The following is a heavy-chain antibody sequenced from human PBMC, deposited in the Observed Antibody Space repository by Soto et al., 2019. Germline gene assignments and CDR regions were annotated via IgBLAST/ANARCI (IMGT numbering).Heavy chain of an antibody. D-gene: IGHD3-10*01. Sequence: QVQLVQSGAEVKKPGASVKVSCKASGYTFTSYGISWVRQAPGQGLEWMGWISAYNGNTNYAQKLHGRVTMTTDTSTSTAYMELRSLRSDDTAVYYCARAEMVRGPYNWFDTWGQGTLVTVSS. CDR2: ISAYNGNT. V-gene: IGHV1-18*01. CDR1: GYTFTSYG. CDR3: ARAEMVRGPYNWFDT. J-gene: IGHJ5*02.